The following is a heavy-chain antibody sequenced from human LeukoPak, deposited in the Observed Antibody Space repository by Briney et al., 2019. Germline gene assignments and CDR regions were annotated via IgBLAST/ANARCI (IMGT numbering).Heavy chain of an antibody. CDR3: SIRRNWYFDL. J-gene: IGHJ2*01. V-gene: IGHV4-59*01. D-gene: IGHD2-21*01. CDR1: GVSINSYY. Sequence: PSETLSLTCTVSGVSINSYYWSWIRQSPGKGLEWIGCIYSSGSTNYNPSLMSRLTISVDTAKNQFSLKLSSVTAADTAVYYCSIRRNWYFDLWGRGTLVTVSS. CDR2: IYSSGST.